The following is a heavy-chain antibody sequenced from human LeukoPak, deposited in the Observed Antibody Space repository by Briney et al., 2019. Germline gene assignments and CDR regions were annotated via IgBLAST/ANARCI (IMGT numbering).Heavy chain of an antibody. CDR2: ISYDGSNK. D-gene: IGHD6-13*01. CDR3: ANPLGYSSSSLPDY. Sequence: GGPLRLSCAASGFTFSSYAMHWVRQAPGKGLEWVAVISYDGSNKYYADSVKGRFTISRDNSKNTLYLQMNSLRAEDTAVYYCANPLGYSSSSLPDYWGQGTLVTVSS. CDR1: GFTFSSYA. V-gene: IGHV3-30-3*01. J-gene: IGHJ4*02.